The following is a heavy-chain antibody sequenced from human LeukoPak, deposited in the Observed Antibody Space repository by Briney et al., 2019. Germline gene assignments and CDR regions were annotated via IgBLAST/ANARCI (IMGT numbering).Heavy chain of an antibody. J-gene: IGHJ4*02. CDR2: IYYSGST. CDR1: GGSISSYY. CDR3: ARDGYCSGTSCQRRFDF. Sequence: SETLSLTCTVSGGSISSYYWSWIRQPPGKGLEWIGYIYYSGSTNYNPSLKSRVTISVDTSKNQFSLKLSSVTAADTAVYYCARDGYCSGTSCQRRFDFWGQGTLVTVSS. D-gene: IGHD2-2*01. V-gene: IGHV4-59*01.